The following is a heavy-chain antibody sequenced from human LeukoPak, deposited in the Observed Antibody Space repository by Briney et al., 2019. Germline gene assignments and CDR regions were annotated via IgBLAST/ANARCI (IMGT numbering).Heavy chain of an antibody. CDR3: ARRLQLWSTNSFDP. V-gene: IGHV1-2*02. Sequence: ASVKVSCKASGYTFTGYYMHWVRQAPGQGLEWMGWINPNSGGTNYAQKFQGRVTMTRDTSISTAYMELSRLRSDDTAVYYCARRLQLWSTNSFDPWGQGTLVTVSS. CDR2: INPNSGGT. D-gene: IGHD5-18*01. CDR1: GYTFTGYY. J-gene: IGHJ5*02.